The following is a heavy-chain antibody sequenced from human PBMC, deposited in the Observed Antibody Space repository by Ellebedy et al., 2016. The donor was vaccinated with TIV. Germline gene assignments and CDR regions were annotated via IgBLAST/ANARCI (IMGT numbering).Heavy chain of an antibody. CDR3: AKETFNDVDLKVWGVLDI. V-gene: IGHV3-66*01. D-gene: IGHD5/OR15-5a*01. J-gene: IGHJ3*02. CDR1: GFTVSSDY. CDR2: SHRDGYT. Sequence: GGSLRLSCTASGFTVSSDYMSWVRQAPGKGLEWVSVSHRDGYTNYADSVKGRFIVSRDKSRNTLYLQMTGLSVEDTAVYYCAKETFNDVDLKVWGVLDIWGQGTMVTVSS.